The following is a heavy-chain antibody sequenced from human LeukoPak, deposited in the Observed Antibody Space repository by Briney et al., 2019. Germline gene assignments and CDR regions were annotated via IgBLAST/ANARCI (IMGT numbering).Heavy chain of an antibody. J-gene: IGHJ6*04. CDR3: ARDLAGSSSMDV. Sequence: SETLSLTCTVSGDSIRGYYWNWIRQSPGKGLEWIAYMYCSGTTTKYNPSLKSRVTMSADTSKNQISLKLSSVTAADTAVYYCARDLAGSSSMDVWGKGTTVTVSS. V-gene: IGHV4-59*01. CDR2: MYCSGTT. CDR1: GDSIRGYY. D-gene: IGHD3-10*01.